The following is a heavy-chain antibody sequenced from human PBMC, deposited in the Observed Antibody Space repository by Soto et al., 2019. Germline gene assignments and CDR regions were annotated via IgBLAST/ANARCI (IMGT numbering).Heavy chain of an antibody. CDR1: GGSFSGYY. D-gene: IGHD6-13*01. J-gene: IGHJ6*02. V-gene: IGHV4-34*01. Sequence: SETLSLTCAVYGGSFSGYYWSWIRQPPGKGLEWIGEINHSGSTNYNPSLKSRVTISVDTSKNQFSLKLSSVTAADTDVYYCARARSSWYFDGWAYYYYGMDVWGQGTTVT. CDR3: ARARSSWYFDGWAYYYYGMDV. CDR2: INHSGST.